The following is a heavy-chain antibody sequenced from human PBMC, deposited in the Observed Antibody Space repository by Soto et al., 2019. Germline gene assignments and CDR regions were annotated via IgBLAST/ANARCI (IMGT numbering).Heavy chain of an antibody. V-gene: IGHV1-18*01. D-gene: IGHD3-3*01. CDR2: ISAYDGKT. J-gene: IGHJ5*02. CDR3: ARDPHEYWTSYWFDP. CDR1: GYNFNIYG. Sequence: ASMKVSFKASGYNFNIYGINWVRQAPGQGLELMGWISAYDGKTTYAEKFQGRVTMTTDASTSTAYMELRSLRSDDTAVYYCARDPHEYWTSYWFDPWGQGTLVTVSS.